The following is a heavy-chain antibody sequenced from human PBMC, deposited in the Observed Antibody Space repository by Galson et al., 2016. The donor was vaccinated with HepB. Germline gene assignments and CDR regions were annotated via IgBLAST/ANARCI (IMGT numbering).Heavy chain of an antibody. CDR3: AKDIFLGGRRIAAAGTGGGPDS. CDR2: ISFDGNNK. V-gene: IGHV3-30*18. D-gene: IGHD6-13*01. Sequence: SLRLSCAASGFTFRSYAMYWVRQAPGKGLEWVAGISFDGNNKYHADSVQGRFTISRDNSKNTLYLQMNSLRPEDSAVYYCAKDIFLGGRRIAAAGTGGGPDSWGQGTRVTVSS. J-gene: IGHJ5*02. CDR1: GFTFRSYA.